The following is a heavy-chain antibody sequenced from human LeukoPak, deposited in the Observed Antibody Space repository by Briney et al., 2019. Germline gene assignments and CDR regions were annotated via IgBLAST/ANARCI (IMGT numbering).Heavy chain of an antibody. CDR3: ARVALRDGAYVDHFDL. V-gene: IGHV4-31*03. CDR2: IHYSGST. J-gene: IGHJ2*01. Sequence: PSETLSLTCTVSGASISSGGYFWRWVRQHPGRGLEWIAYIHYSGSTYYNPSLKSRVIISVDTSKNQFSLKLSSVTAADTAVYYCARVALRDGAYVDHFDLGGRGTLLTVSA. D-gene: IGHD1-26*01. CDR1: GASISSGGYF.